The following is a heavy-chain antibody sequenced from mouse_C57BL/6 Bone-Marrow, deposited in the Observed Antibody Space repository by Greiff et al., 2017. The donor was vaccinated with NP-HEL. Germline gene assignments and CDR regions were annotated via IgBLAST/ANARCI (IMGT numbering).Heavy chain of an antibody. CDR2: INPNNGGT. D-gene: IGHD2-5*01. CDR3: ARGVKKRNYYSNYGFAY. Sequence: VQLQQSGPELVKPGASVKIPCKASGYTFTDYNMDWVKQSHGKSLEWIGDINPNNGGTIYNQKFKGKATLTVDKSSSTAYMELRSLTSEDTAVYYCARGVKKRNYYSNYGFAYWGQGTLVTVSA. J-gene: IGHJ3*01. CDR1: GYTFTDYN. V-gene: IGHV1-18*01.